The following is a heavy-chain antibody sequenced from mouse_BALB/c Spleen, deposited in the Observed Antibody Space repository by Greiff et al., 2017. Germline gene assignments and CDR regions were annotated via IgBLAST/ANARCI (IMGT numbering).Heavy chain of an antibody. CDR1: GFTFSSYA. J-gene: IGHJ3*01. V-gene: IGHV5-9-4*01. Sequence: EVQLVESGGGLVKPGGSLKLSCAASGFTFSSYAMSWVRQSPEKRLEWVAEISSGGSYTYYPDTVTGRFTISRDNAKNTLYLEMSSLRSEDTAMYYCARVYYGNYSGVYWGQGTLVTVSA. CDR3: ARVYYGNYSGVY. CDR2: ISSGGSYT. D-gene: IGHD2-1*01.